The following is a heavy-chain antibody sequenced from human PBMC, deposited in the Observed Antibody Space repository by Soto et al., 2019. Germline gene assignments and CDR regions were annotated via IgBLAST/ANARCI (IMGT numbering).Heavy chain of an antibody. V-gene: IGHV3-53*04. J-gene: IGHJ6*02. D-gene: IGHD4-17*01. CDR3: ARCYGDYYYGMDV. CDR2: IYSGGST. Sequence: EVQLVESGGGLVQPWGSLRLSCAASGFTVSSNYMSWVRQAPGKGLEWVSVIYSGGSTYYADSVKGRFTISRHNSKNTLYLQMNSLRAEDTAVYYCARCYGDYYYGMDVWGQGTTVTVSS. CDR1: GFTVSSNY.